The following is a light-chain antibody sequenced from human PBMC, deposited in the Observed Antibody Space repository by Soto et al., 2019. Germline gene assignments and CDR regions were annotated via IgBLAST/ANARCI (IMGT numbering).Light chain of an antibody. Sequence: EIVLTQSPATLSLSPGERDTISCRASQSVRSYLAWYQQRPGQAPRLLIYDASNRATGIPARFSGSGSGTDLTLTISSLESEDFAVYYCQQRSNWPLTFGGGTKLELK. CDR2: DAS. CDR3: QQRSNWPLT. CDR1: QSVRSY. V-gene: IGKV3-11*01. J-gene: IGKJ4*01.